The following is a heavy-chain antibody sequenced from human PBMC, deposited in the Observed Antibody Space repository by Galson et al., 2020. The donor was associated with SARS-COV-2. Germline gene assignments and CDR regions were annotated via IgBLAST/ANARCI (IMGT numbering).Heavy chain of an antibody. J-gene: IGHJ1*01. CDR1: GFTFSRHG. Sequence: GESLKISCAASGFTFSRHGMDWVRQAPGKGLEWVAMIWFDGSNILYADSVKGRFTISRDNSKNTLYLEMSSLRAEDTAIYYCAREMIGVSGAFEFWGQGTLVSVSS. CDR3: AREMIGVSGAFEF. V-gene: IGHV3-33*01. CDR2: IWFDGSNI. D-gene: IGHD3-9*01.